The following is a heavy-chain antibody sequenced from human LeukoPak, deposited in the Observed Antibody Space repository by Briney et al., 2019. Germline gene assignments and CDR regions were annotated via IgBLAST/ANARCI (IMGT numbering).Heavy chain of an antibody. CDR3: ARVPPGYSYGRSYWYFDL. Sequence: KPSETLSLTCTVSGGSISSYYWNWIRQPAGKGLEWIGRIYTSGSTNYNPSLKSRVTMSVDTSNNQFSLKLSSVTAADTAVYYCARVPPGYSYGRSYWYFDLWGRDTLVTVSS. CDR2: IYTSGST. D-gene: IGHD5-18*01. CDR1: GGSISSYY. J-gene: IGHJ2*01. V-gene: IGHV4-4*07.